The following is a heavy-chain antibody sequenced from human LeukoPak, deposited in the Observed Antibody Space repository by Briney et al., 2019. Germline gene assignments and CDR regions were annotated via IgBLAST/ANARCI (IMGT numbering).Heavy chain of an antibody. Sequence: PSETLSLTCTVSGGSISSYYWSWIRQPAGKGLEWIGRIYTSGSTNYNPSLKSRVTISVDTSKNQFSLKLSSVTAADTAVYYCAREGGGYCSSTSCYAKYYYYYYMDVWGKGTTVTISS. CDR1: GGSISSYY. D-gene: IGHD2-2*01. CDR3: AREGGGYCSSTSCYAKYYYYYYMDV. J-gene: IGHJ6*03. V-gene: IGHV4-4*07. CDR2: IYTSGST.